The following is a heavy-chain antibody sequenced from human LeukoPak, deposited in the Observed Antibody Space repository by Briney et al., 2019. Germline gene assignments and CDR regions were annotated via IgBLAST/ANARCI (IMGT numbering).Heavy chain of an antibody. CDR1: GYTFTSYG. CDR2: ISAYNGNT. Sequence: VASVKVSCKASGYTFTSYGISWVRQAPGQGLEWMGWISAYNGNTNYAQKLQGRVTMTTDTSTSTAYMELRSLRSDDTAVYYCARGRKYTSGYRVTELGSGYSDYWGQGTLVTVSS. CDR3: ARGRKYTSGYRVTELGSGYSDY. J-gene: IGHJ4*02. V-gene: IGHV1-18*01. D-gene: IGHD5-18*01.